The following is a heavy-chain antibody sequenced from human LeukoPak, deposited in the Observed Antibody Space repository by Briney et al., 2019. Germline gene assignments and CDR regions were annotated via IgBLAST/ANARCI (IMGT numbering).Heavy chain of an antibody. Sequence: SETLSLTCTVSGGSISNYYWSWIRQPPGKGLEWIGYIYYTGSTNYNASLKSRVTISVDTSKNQFSLKLSSVTAADTAVYYCAGLQSRWCFDYWGQGTLVTVSS. CDR2: IYYTGST. D-gene: IGHD2-21*01. CDR3: AGLQSRWCFDY. J-gene: IGHJ4*02. V-gene: IGHV4-59*01. CDR1: GGSISNYY.